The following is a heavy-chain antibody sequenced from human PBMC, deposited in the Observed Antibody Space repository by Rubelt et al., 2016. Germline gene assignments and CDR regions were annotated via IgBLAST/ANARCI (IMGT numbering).Heavy chain of an antibody. V-gene: IGHV3-74*01. CDR3: TRDSSATNYYYGMDV. J-gene: IGHJ6*02. D-gene: IGHD1-14*01. CDR2: INSDGSTT. Sequence: GKGLVWVSRINSDGSTTSYADSVKGRFTISRDNSKNTHYLQMNSLRGEDTAVYYCTRDSSATNYYYGMDVWGQGTAVTVSS.